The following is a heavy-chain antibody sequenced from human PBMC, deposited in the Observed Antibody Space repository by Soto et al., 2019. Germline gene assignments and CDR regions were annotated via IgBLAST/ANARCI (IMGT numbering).Heavy chain of an antibody. CDR3: SSRVTDAPT. CDR2: TLYSGRT. V-gene: IGHV4-4*02. Sequence: QVQLQESGPGLVKPSGTLSLTGAVSGASISSGWWTWVRQPPGKGLEWIGETLYSGRTNYYSSLNSRVTISIDKSKKQFSLNLSSVTAADTAVYSCSSRVTDAPTWGQGTLVTVSS. J-gene: IGHJ5*02. CDR1: GASISSGW. D-gene: IGHD3-10*01.